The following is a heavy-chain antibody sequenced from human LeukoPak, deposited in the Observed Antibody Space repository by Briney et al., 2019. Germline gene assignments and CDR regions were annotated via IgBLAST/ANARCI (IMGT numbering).Heavy chain of an antibody. D-gene: IGHD3-16*02. V-gene: IGHV3-30-3*01. CDR2: ASYDGASE. CDR1: GFSLSDYS. Sequence: PGGSLRLSCEGSGFSLSDYSMHWVRQAPGEGLEWVAFASYDGASEDYADSVKGRFSVSRDDSRDTLYLQMNRLRSEDTAVYYCARVVESHYYDYVWGSYRSGPFDYWGQGTLVTVSS. J-gene: IGHJ4*02. CDR3: ARVVESHYYDYVWGSYRSGPFDY.